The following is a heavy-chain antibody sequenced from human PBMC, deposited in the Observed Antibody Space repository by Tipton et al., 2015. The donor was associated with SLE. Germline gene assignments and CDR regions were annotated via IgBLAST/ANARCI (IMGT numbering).Heavy chain of an antibody. V-gene: IGHV4-4*07. Sequence: TLSLTCTVSGGSISHYYWSWIRQPAGKGLEWIGNIYSIESTSYNPSLRSRVTMSVDMSKNQFSLKLRSVTAADTALYFCAREEGGGASLRGKYMDVWGKGTAVTVSS. D-gene: IGHD2-21*01. CDR3: AREEGGGASLRGKYMDV. CDR2: IYSIEST. CDR1: GGSISHYY. J-gene: IGHJ6*03.